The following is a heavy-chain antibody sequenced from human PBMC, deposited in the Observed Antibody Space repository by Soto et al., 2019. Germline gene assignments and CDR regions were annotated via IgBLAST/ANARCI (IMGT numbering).Heavy chain of an antibody. CDR1: GFSRSNARMG. CDR2: IFSNDEK. CDR3: ARIRLYYYYYYGMDL. Sequence: YVPTLVNPRETLTLTCTLSGFSRSNARMGVSWIRQPPGKALEWLAHIFSNDEKSYSTSLKSRLTISKDTSKSQVVLTMTNMDPVDTATYYCARIRLYYYYYYGMDLWGQGTTVTVS. J-gene: IGHJ6*02. V-gene: IGHV2-26*01.